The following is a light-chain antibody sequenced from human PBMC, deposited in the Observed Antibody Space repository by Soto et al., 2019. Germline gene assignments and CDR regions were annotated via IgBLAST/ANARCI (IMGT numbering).Light chain of an antibody. CDR1: QSLSSN. CDR2: DAS. V-gene: IGKV3-15*01. Sequence: EIVMTQSPVTLSVSPGERATLSCRASQSLSSNLAWYQQKPGQPPRLLIYDASTRAPGIPARFSGRGSGTVSTLTTSSLQSEDFSVYYCQQYNNWHLLSSFGPGTKVDVK. J-gene: IGKJ3*01. CDR3: QQYNNWHLLSS.